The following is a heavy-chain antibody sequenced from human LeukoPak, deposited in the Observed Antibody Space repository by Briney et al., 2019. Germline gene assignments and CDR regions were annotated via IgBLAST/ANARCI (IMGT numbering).Heavy chain of an antibody. CDR3: ARDRRQGYYYDSSGYFDY. CDR2: ISSSSYI. CDR1: GFTFSSYS. D-gene: IGHD3-22*01. V-gene: IGHV3-21*01. J-gene: IGHJ4*02. Sequence: GGSLRLSCAASGFTFSSYSMNWVRQAPGKGLEWVLSISSSSYIYYADSVKGRFTISRDNAKNSLYLQMNSLRAEDTAVYYCARDRRQGYYYDSSGYFDYWGQGTLVTVSS.